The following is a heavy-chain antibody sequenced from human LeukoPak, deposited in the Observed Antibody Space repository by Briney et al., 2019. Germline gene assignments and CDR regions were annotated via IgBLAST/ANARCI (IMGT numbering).Heavy chain of an antibody. J-gene: IGHJ4*01. CDR2: ISYHGSDK. D-gene: IGHD2-21*01. Sequence: PGTSLRLSCVASGFTFSTYAMHWVRQAPGKGLEWVAVISYHGSDKYYVDSVKGRFTISRDNSKNTLYLQMNSLRTEDTAVFYFARAINCAWHNIGYWGQGTLVPGSS. CDR3: ARAINCAWHNIGY. V-gene: IGHV3-30*04. CDR1: GFTFSTYA.